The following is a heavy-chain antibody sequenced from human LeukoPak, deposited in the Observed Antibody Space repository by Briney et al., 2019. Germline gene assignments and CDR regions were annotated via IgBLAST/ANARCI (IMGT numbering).Heavy chain of an antibody. Sequence: SVKVSCKASGGTFSSYAISWVRQAPGQGLEWMGGIIPIFGTANYAQKFQGRVTITADKSTSTAYMELSSLRSEDTAVYYCARSLVAPYYYMDVWGKGTTVTVSS. CDR2: IIPIFGTA. J-gene: IGHJ6*03. CDR3: ARSLVAPYYYMDV. V-gene: IGHV1-69*06. CDR1: GGTFSSYA. D-gene: IGHD5-12*01.